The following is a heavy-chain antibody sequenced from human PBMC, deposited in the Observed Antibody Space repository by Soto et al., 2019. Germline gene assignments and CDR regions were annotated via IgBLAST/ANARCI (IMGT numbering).Heavy chain of an antibody. CDR1: GYTFTSYG. V-gene: IGHV1-18*01. Sequence: AASVKVSCKASGYTFTSYGISWVRQAPGQGLEWMGWISAYNGNTNYAQMLQARVTMTRDTSTSTAYMELRSLRSDDTAVYYCARDGYFHDSSGYYIFDYWGQGTPVTVSS. CDR3: ARDGYFHDSSGYYIFDY. CDR2: ISAYNGNT. D-gene: IGHD3-22*01. J-gene: IGHJ4*02.